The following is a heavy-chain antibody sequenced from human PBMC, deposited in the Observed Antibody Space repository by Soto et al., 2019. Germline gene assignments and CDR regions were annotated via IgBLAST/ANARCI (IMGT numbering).Heavy chain of an antibody. CDR3: ARIKVVPAPPHDY. V-gene: IGHV1-18*04. CDR2: ISAYNGNT. J-gene: IGHJ4*02. Sequence: ASVKFSCKSSGCTFTSYGISWVRQAPGQGIEWMGWISAYNGNTNYAQKLQGRVTMTTDTSTSTAYMELRSLRSDDTAVDYCARIKVVPAPPHDYWGQGTLVSGSS. CDR1: GCTFTSYG. D-gene: IGHD2-2*01.